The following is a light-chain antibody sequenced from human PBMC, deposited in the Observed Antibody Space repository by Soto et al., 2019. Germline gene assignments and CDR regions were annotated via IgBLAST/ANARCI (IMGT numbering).Light chain of an antibody. CDR2: AAS. CDR1: QSISSSY. J-gene: IGKJ2*01. CDR3: QQYGSSSYT. Sequence: EIVLTQSPGTLSLSPGERATLSCRASQSISSSYLAWYQQKPGQAPRLLIYAASSSATGSPDRFSGSGSGTDFTLTISRLVPEDCAVDYCQQYGSSSYTFGQWTQLEIK. V-gene: IGKV3-20*01.